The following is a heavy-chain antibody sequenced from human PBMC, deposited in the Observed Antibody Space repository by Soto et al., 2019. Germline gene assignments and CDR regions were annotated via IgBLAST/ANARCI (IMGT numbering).Heavy chain of an antibody. CDR3: ARDSPFPTTEHRSFDY. Sequence: GASVKVSCKASGYTFTSYGISWVRQAPGQGLEWMGWISAYNGNTNYAQKLQGRVTMTTDTSTSTAYMELRSLRSDDTAVYYCARDSPFPTTEHRSFDYWGKGTLVTVSS. V-gene: IGHV1-18*01. D-gene: IGHD4-4*01. CDR1: GYTFTSYG. CDR2: ISAYNGNT. J-gene: IGHJ4*02.